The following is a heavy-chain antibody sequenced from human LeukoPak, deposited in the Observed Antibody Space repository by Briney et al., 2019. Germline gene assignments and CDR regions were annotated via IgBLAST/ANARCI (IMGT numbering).Heavy chain of an antibody. Sequence: PSQTLSLTCTVSGGSISSGSYYWSWIRQPAGKGLEWIGRIYTSGSTNYNPSLKSRVTISVDTSKNQFSLKLSSVTAADTAVYYCASYCSGGSCLLDYWGQGTLVTVSS. CDR3: ASYCSGGSCLLDY. CDR1: GGSISSGSYY. J-gene: IGHJ4*02. D-gene: IGHD2-15*01. CDR2: IYTSGST. V-gene: IGHV4-61*02.